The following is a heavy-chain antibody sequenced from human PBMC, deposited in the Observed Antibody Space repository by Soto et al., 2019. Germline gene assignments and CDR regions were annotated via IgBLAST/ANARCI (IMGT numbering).Heavy chain of an antibody. D-gene: IGHD3-9*01. CDR3: ARANFGWLGGV. Sequence: QVQLQQWGAGLLKPSETLSLTCAVYGGSFSGYYWSWIRQPPGKGLEWIGEINHSGSTNYNPSLKSRVTISVDTSKNQFSLKLSSVTAADTAVYYCARANFGWLGGVWGQGTTVTVSS. V-gene: IGHV4-34*01. CDR1: GGSFSGYY. CDR2: INHSGST. J-gene: IGHJ6*02.